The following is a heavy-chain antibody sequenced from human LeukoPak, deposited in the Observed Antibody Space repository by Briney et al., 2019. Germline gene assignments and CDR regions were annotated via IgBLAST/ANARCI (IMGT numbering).Heavy chain of an antibody. V-gene: IGHV3-21*01. CDR3: ARGMEFGVTSGFDY. D-gene: IGHD3-16*01. Sequence: KPGGPLRLSCAASGFTFSSNSMNWVRQAPGKGLEWVSSISSSSSFIFYADSVKGRFTISRDNAKNSLYLQMNSLRAEETAVYYCARGMEFGVTSGFDYWGQGTLVSVSS. CDR1: GFTFSSNS. CDR2: ISSSSSFI. J-gene: IGHJ4*02.